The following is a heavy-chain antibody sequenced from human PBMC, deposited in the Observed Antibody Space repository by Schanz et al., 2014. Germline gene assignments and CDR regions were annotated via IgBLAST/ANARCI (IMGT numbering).Heavy chain of an antibody. CDR1: GFTVTSYY. CDR3: ARDPPGPPGYGMDV. J-gene: IGHJ6*02. V-gene: IGHV3-53*01. CDR2: IHDRGNT. Sequence: EMQLVESGGGLIQPGGSLRLSCAASGFTVTSYYMSWVRQAPGKGLEWVSVIHDRGNTYSADSVKGRFTIARDTSENTVYLQMNSLRAEDTAVYYCARDPPGPPGYGMDVWGQGTTVTVSS.